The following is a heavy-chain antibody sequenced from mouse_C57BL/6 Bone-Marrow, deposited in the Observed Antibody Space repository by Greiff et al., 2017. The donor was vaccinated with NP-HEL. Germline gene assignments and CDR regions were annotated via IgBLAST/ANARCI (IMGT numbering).Heavy chain of an antibody. Sequence: QVQLQQSGAELVRPGTSVKVSCKASGYAFTNYLIEWVKQRPGQGLEWIGVINPGSGGTNYNEKFKGKATLTADKSSSTAYMQLSSLTSEDSAVFCWATGWVAYWGQGTLVTVSA. CDR3: ATGWVAY. CDR2: INPGSGGT. V-gene: IGHV1-54*01. J-gene: IGHJ3*01. CDR1: GYAFTNYL.